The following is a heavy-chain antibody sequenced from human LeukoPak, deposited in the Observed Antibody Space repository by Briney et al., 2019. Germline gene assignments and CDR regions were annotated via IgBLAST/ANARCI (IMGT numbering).Heavy chain of an antibody. D-gene: IGHD3-9*01. J-gene: IGHJ4*02. Sequence: SQTLSLTCTVSGGSISSGGYYWSWIRQHPGKGLEWIGYIYYSGSTSYNPSLKNRVTVSLDTSKTQFSLRLSSVTAADTAVYYCARVLRYFDWPCDYWGQGTLVTVSS. V-gene: IGHV4-31*03. CDR2: IYYSGST. CDR1: GGSISSGGYY. CDR3: ARVLRYFDWPCDY.